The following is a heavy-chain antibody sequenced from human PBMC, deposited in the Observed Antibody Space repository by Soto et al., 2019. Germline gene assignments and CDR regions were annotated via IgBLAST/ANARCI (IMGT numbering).Heavy chain of an antibody. CDR3: ARGQRIGGSSAWSL. V-gene: IGHV4-34*02. D-gene: IGHD6-19*01. CDR2: INHRGGI. Sequence: QVQLQQWGAGQLKPSETLSLTCAVHGESFSGYGGPFSGYYWSWIRQTPGKGLEWIGEINHRGGINYNSSLKSRVTIAVDMYTHQFSLNLNSVSAADTAVYYCARGQRIGGSSAWSLWGQGTLVTVSS. J-gene: IGHJ4*02. CDR1: GESFSGYGGPFSGYY.